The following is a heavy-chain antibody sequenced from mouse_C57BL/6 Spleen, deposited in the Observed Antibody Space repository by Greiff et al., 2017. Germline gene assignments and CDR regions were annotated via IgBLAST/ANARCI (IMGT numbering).Heavy chain of an antibody. CDR3: ARRNDGHWYFDV. V-gene: IGHV1-61*01. J-gene: IGHJ1*03. CDR1: GYTFTSYW. CDR2: IYPSDSET. Sequence: QVQLQQPGAELVRPGSSVKLSCKASGYTFTSYWMDWVKQRPGQGLEWIGNIYPSDSETHYNQKFKDKATMTVDKSSSTAYMQLSSLTSEDSAVYYCARRNDGHWYFDVWGTGTTVTVSS. D-gene: IGHD2-3*01.